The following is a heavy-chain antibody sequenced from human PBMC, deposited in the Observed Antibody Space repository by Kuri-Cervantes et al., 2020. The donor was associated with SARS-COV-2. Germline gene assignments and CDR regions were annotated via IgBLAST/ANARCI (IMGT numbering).Heavy chain of an antibody. CDR2: IYTSGST. CDR3: ARGVPVRGSIPVGAGTFDY. J-gene: IGHJ4*02. D-gene: IGHD3-16*01. Sequence: SETLSLTCTVSGGSISSSSYYWSWIRQPAGKGLEWIGRIYTSGSTNYNPSLKSRVTMSVDTSKNQFSLKLSSVTAADTAVYYCARGVPVRGSIPVGAGTFDYWGQGTLVTVSS. V-gene: IGHV4-61*02. CDR1: GGSISSSSYY.